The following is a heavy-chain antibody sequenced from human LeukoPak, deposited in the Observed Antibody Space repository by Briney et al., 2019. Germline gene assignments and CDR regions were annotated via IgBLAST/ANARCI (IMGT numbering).Heavy chain of an antibody. CDR1: GCSITTDE. D-gene: IGHD2/OR15-2a*01. CDR3: ARKNDFEI. J-gene: IGHJ3*02. CDR2: IYYSGRT. Sequence: PSETLTLTCTVSGCSITTDERNWIRQPPGKGLEWIGCIYYSGRTYYNPSLESGVLITVDMCKSQFSMRLPSVTGEGTALYYDARKNDFEIRG. V-gene: IGHV4-59*01.